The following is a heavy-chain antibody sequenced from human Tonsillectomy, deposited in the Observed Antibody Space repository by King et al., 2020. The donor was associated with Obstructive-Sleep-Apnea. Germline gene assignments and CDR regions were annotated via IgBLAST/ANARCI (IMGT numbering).Heavy chain of an antibody. D-gene: IGHD4-23*01. V-gene: IGHV4-59*01. CDR2: ISYTGST. CDR3: AREGGNSGPYYYYGMDV. J-gene: IGHJ6*02. Sequence: VQLQESGPGLVKPSETLSLTCTVSGGSISSYYWSWIRQPPGKGLEWIGYISYTGSTNYNTSLKSRVTMSVDTSKNQFSLKLRSVTAADTAVYYCAREGGNSGPYYYYGMDVWGQGTTVTVSS. CDR1: GGSISSYY.